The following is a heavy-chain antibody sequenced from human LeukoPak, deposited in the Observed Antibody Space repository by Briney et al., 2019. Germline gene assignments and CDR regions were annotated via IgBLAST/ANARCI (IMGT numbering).Heavy chain of an antibody. CDR3: TREARVANWFDP. CDR2: SNPDNGGT. Sequence: ASVKVSCRASGYTFTDYYIHWVRQAPGQGLEWMGWSNPDNGGTNYAQKFQGRVTMTRDTSIRTVYMDLSRLRSDDTAVFYCTREARVANWFDPWGQGTQVTVSS. V-gene: IGHV1-2*02. CDR1: GYTFTDYY. J-gene: IGHJ5*02. D-gene: IGHD2-15*01.